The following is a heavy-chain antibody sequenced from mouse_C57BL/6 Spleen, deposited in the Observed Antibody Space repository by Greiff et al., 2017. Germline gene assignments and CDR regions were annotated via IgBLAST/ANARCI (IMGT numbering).Heavy chain of an antibody. Sequence: EVHLVESGGGLVKPGGSLKLSCAASGFTFSSYTMSWVRQTPEKRLEWVATISGGGGNTYYPDSVKGRFTISRDNAKNTLYLQMCSLRSADTALYYCARQIYYEYDVDYWGQGTTLTVSS. D-gene: IGHD2-4*01. CDR1: GFTFSSYT. V-gene: IGHV5-9*01. J-gene: IGHJ2*01. CDR3: ARQIYYEYDVDY. CDR2: ISGGGGNT.